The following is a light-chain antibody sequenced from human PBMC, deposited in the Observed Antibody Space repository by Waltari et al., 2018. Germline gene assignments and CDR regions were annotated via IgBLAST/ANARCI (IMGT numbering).Light chain of an antibody. V-gene: IGLV1-44*01. Sequence: QSVLTQPPSASGTPGQPAAVSCSGSSSNLGIFTVKCYQQVPGMAPKLLIYDSNKRPSGVPDRFSGSKSGTSAALAISGLRSEDEADYYCASWDGSLSGWLFGGGTKLTVL. CDR3: ASWDGSLSGWL. CDR1: SSNLGIFT. CDR2: DSN. J-gene: IGLJ3*02.